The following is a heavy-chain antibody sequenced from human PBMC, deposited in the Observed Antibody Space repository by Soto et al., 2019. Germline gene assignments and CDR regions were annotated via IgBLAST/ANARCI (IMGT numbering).Heavy chain of an antibody. CDR1: GYRFSSYW. J-gene: IGHJ6*02. D-gene: IGHD3-16*01. CDR2: IYPGDSDT. Sequence: PWESLKISCKGSGYRFSSYWIAWVRQMPGKGLEWMGIIYPGDSDTRYSPSFEGQVTISADKSNSTAYLQWSSLKASDTAMYYCARQGSNGAYYYYGMDVWGQGTTVTVS. CDR3: ARQGSNGAYYYYGMDV. V-gene: IGHV5-51*01.